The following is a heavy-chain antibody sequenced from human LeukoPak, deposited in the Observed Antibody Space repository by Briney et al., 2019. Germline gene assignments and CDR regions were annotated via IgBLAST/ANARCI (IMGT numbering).Heavy chain of an antibody. CDR3: ARQRLRRHCSSTSCVYYYYYMDV. V-gene: IGHV4-39*01. CDR1: GGSISSSSYY. CDR2: INHSGST. Sequence: ETLSLTCTVSGGSISSSSYYWGWIRQPPGKGLEWIGEINHSGSTNYNPSLKSRVTISVDTSKNQFSLKLSSVTAADTAVYYCARQRLRRHCSSTSCVYYYYYMDVWGKGTTVTISS. J-gene: IGHJ6*03. D-gene: IGHD2-2*01.